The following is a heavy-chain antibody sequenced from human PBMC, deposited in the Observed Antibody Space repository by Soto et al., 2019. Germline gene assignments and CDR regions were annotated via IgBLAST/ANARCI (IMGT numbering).Heavy chain of an antibody. D-gene: IGHD3-10*02. J-gene: IGHJ4*02. Sequence: VQLLESGGGFVQPGGSLRLSCAASGFTFSSYAMTWVRQAPGKGLECVSAISGNGGNAYYADSVKGRFTISRDNSKKALSLQIHSLTAEDTSIYFCAKFSAHSMFDISSSHDYWGQGTLVTVSS. V-gene: IGHV3-23*01. CDR1: GFTFSSYA. CDR3: AKFSAHSMFDISSSHDY. CDR2: ISGNGGNA.